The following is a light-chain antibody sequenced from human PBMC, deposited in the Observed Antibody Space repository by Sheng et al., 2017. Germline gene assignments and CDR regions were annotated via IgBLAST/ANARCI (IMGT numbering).Light chain of an antibody. CDR3: QQSYSTPWT. CDR1: QSISSY. Sequence: DIQITQSPASLAASVGDRVIITCRASQSISSYLNWYQQKPGKAPKVLIYAASNLQSGVPSRFSGSGSGTVFTLTIKSLQPEDFAAYYCQQSYSTPWTFGQGTKVE. J-gene: IGKJ1*01. CDR2: AAS. V-gene: IGKV1-39*01.